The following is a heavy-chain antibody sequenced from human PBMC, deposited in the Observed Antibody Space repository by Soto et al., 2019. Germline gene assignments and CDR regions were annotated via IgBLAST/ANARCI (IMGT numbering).Heavy chain of an antibody. CDR2: ISYIGNT. D-gene: IGHD2-15*01. Sequence: QVQLQESGPGLVKPSETLSLTCTVSGGSIISGYWSWIRQPPGKGLEWIGYISYIGNTNYNPSLKSRVTMSVDTPKNQFSPRLSSVTTADTAVYYCAGLRGYAGSPIDYWGQGTLVTVSS. J-gene: IGHJ4*02. V-gene: IGHV4-59*01. CDR3: AGLRGYAGSPIDY. CDR1: GGSIISGY.